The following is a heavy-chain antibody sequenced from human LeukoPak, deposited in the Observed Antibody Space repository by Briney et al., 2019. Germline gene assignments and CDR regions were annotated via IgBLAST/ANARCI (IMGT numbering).Heavy chain of an antibody. CDR1: GGSISSYY. J-gene: IGHJ6*03. Sequence: SETLSLTCTVSGGSISSYYWSWIRQPPGKGLEWIGYIYYSGSTNYNPSLKSRVTISVDTSKNQFSLKLSSVTAADTAVYYCARDSMVRGVGYYYYYMDVWSKGTTVTVSS. CDR2: IYYSGST. CDR3: ARDSMVRGVGYYYYYMDV. D-gene: IGHD3-10*01. V-gene: IGHV4-59*01.